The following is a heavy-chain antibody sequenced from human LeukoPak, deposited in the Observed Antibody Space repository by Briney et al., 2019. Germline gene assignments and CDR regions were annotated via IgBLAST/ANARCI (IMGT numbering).Heavy chain of an antibody. CDR3: ARTYYYDSAPDY. CDR2: IYYSGST. CDR1: GGSISSSSYY. Sequence: PSETLSLTCTVSGGSISSSSYYWGWIRQPPGKGLEWIGSIYYSGSTNYNPSLKSRVTISVDTSKNQFSLKLSSVTAADTAVYYCARTYYYDSAPDYWGQGTLVTVSS. D-gene: IGHD3-22*01. V-gene: IGHV4-39*07. J-gene: IGHJ4*02.